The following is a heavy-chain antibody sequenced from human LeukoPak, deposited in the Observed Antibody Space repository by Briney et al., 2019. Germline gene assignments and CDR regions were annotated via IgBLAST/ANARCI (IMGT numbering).Heavy chain of an antibody. J-gene: IGHJ4*02. CDR1: GGSFSGYY. CDR3: ATRGADFWSGYYQDC. CDR2: INHSGST. D-gene: IGHD3-3*01. Sequence: SETLSLTCAVYGGSFSGYYWSWIRQPPGKGLEWIGEINHSGSTNYNPSLKSRVTISVDTSKNQFSLKLSSVTAADTAVYYCATRGADFWSGYYQDCWGQGTLVTVSS. V-gene: IGHV4-34*01.